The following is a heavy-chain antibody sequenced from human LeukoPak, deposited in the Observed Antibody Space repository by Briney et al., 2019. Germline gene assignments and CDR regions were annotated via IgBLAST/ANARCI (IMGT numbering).Heavy chain of an antibody. CDR1: GFTFSDYW. J-gene: IGHJ5*02. Sequence: QPGGSLRLSCAASGFTFSDYWMSWVRQAPGKGLEWVANIKQAGSEKYYVDSVKGRFTISRDNAKNSLYLQMNSLRAEDTAVYYCASGRGWLDPWGQGTLVSVSS. CDR2: IKQAGSEK. D-gene: IGHD1-26*01. V-gene: IGHV3-7*01. CDR3: ASGRGWLDP.